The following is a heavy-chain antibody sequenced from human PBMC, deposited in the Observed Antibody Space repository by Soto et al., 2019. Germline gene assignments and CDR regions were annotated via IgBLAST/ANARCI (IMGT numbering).Heavy chain of an antibody. CDR2: IFYSGST. CDR3: VRVVDYDTLTGYYRGAGWFDP. V-gene: IGHV4-59*01. Sequence: SETLSLTCTVSGGSIGSYYWSWIRQPPGKGLEWIGYIFYSGSTNYNPSFQRRLTISVDTSKNQFSLKLSSVTAADTAVYYCVRVVDYDTLTGYYRGAGWFDPWGQGSVVT. D-gene: IGHD3-9*01. J-gene: IGHJ5*01. CDR1: GGSIGSYY.